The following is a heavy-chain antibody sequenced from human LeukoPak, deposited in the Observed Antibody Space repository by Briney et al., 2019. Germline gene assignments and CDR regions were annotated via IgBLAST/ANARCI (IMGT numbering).Heavy chain of an antibody. Sequence: GGALRLSCSAAGVTFSSCSWNGGRREPRGGRQGCSAISSTSSYIYYADSVKGRFTISRDNAKNSLYLQMNSLRAEDTAVYYCARDADSSSWSMYYYYGMDVWGQGTTVTVSS. J-gene: IGHJ6*02. D-gene: IGHD6-13*01. V-gene: IGHV3-21*01. CDR2: ISSTSSYI. CDR3: ARDADSSSWSMYYYYGMDV. CDR1: GVTFSSCS.